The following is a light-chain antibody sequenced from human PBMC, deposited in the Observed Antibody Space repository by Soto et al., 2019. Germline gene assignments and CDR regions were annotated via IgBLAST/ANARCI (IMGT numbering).Light chain of an antibody. CDR1: SSDVGGYNY. J-gene: IGLJ2*01. Sequence: QSALTQPRSVSGSPGQSVTISWTGTSSDVGGYNYVSWYQKHPGKPPKLMMYDVSERHSGVPDRFSGSKSGSTASLTISGLQDEDEADYYCCSYAGSYTLAVFGGGTQLTVL. CDR3: CSYAGSYTLAV. V-gene: IGLV2-11*01. CDR2: DVS.